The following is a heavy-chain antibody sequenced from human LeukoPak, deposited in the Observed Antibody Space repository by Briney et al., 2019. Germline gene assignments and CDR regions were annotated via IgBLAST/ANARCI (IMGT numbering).Heavy chain of an antibody. CDR3: VREITRATTYFDS. D-gene: IGHD1-26*01. Sequence: AASVKVSCKASGGTFSSYAISWVRQAPGQGLEWMGRINPNNGDTNYAQKFPGRVTLTRDTSIGTAYMELSSLRSDDTAMYYCVREITRATTYFDSWGQGTLVTVSS. CDR2: INPNNGDT. CDR1: GGTFSSYA. V-gene: IGHV1-2*06. J-gene: IGHJ4*02.